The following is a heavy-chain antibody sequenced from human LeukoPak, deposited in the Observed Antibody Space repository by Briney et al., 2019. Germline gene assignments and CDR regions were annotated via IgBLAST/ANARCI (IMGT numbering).Heavy chain of an antibody. CDR2: IHYSGAT. Sequence: SETLSLTCTVSGASISSGDYYWGWIRQLPGDGLEWIGYIHYSGATYHNPSLKSRAIISIDTSNNQFSLKLSSVTAADTAFYYCARAGPNPSCCGWFDPWGQGTLVTVSS. D-gene: IGHD1-14*01. CDR3: ARAGPNPSCCGWFDP. J-gene: IGHJ5*02. V-gene: IGHV4-31*03. CDR1: GASISSGDYY.